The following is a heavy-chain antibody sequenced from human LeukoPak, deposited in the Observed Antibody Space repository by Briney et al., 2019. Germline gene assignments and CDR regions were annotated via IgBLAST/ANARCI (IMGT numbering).Heavy chain of an antibody. CDR2: INPKNGDS. Sequence: ASVKVSCKASGYTFTSYGISWVRQAPGQGLEWMGCINPKNGDSKYAQKFQGRVTMTRATSIATAYMEVSRLTSDDTAVYFCARAGYDYGDSSDFWGQGALVTVSS. D-gene: IGHD4-17*01. J-gene: IGHJ4*02. CDR1: GYTFTSYG. CDR3: ARAGYDYGDSSDF. V-gene: IGHV1-2*02.